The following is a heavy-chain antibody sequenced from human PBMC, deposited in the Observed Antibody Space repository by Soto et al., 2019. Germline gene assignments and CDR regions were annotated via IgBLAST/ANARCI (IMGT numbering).Heavy chain of an antibody. CDR1: GGSFSGYY. Sequence: QVQLQQWGTGLLKPSETLSLTCAVYGGSFSGYYWSWIRQPPGKGLEWIGEINHSGSTNDNPSLKSRVTISVDTSKNQFSLKLSSVAAADTAVYYCARGNWQLVLLDYWGQGTLVTVSS. CDR2: INHSGST. V-gene: IGHV4-34*01. D-gene: IGHD6-13*01. J-gene: IGHJ4*02. CDR3: ARGNWQLVLLDY.